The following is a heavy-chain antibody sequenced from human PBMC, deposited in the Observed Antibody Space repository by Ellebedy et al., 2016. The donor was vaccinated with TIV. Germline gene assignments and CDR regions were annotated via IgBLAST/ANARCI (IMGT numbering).Heavy chain of an antibody. D-gene: IGHD3-22*01. CDR3: ARDGPQWFDAFDI. J-gene: IGHJ3*02. CDR1: GVSITSHF. Sequence: PSETLSLTCSVSGVSITSHFWSWIRQPAGKGLEWIGRIYTSGTTNYNPSLKSRLTMSLDTSKEQLSLKLNSVTAADTAVYYCARDGPQWFDAFDIWGQGTMVTVSS. V-gene: IGHV4-4*07. CDR2: IYTSGTT.